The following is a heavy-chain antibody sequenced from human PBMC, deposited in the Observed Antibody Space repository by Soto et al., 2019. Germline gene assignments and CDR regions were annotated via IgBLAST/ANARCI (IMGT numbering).Heavy chain of an antibody. J-gene: IGHJ4*02. CDR2: TYHRGST. Sequence: SEALSLSCSVSGVSISSYFWSWIRQAPGGGLEWIGYTYHRGSTNYSPSLKSRVAISLDTSENQFSLKVNSVTAADTAVYYCARIGGYHGPLDYWGQGTPVTVSS. CDR1: GVSISSYF. D-gene: IGHD6-25*01. CDR3: ARIGGYHGPLDY. V-gene: IGHV4-59*01.